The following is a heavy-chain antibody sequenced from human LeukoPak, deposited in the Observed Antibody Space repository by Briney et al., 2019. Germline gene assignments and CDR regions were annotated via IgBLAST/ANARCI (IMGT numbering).Heavy chain of an antibody. CDR2: IRYSESA. Sequence: PSETLSLTCTVSGDSVSSTNYYWGWLRQPPGRGLEWIASIRYSESAYYSPSLKSRATISVDTSKNQFSLRLRSLTATDTAVYYCATQDSSHYWGQGTLVTVSS. V-gene: IGHV4-39*01. CDR1: GDSVSSTNYY. CDR3: ATQDSSHY. D-gene: IGHD3-22*01. J-gene: IGHJ4*02.